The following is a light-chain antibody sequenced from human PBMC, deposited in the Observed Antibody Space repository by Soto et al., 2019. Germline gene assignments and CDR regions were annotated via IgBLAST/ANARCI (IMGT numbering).Light chain of an antibody. V-gene: IGKV3-15*01. J-gene: IGKJ1*01. CDR2: GAS. CDR3: QQYNSWPPWT. CDR1: QSVSSN. Sequence: EIVMTQSPATLSVSPGERATLSCRASQSVSSNLAWYQQKPGQAPRLLIYGASTRATGIPARFSGSGSETEFTLTISSLQSEDFAVYFCQQYNSWPPWTVGQGPKVEIK.